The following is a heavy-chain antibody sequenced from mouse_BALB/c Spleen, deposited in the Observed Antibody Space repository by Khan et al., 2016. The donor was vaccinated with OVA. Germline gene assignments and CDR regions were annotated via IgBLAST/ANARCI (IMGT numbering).Heavy chain of an antibody. CDR3: AGSDYYYDSEGFAY. J-gene: IGHJ3*01. V-gene: IGHV5-6*01. CDR2: VSTGGHYT. CDR1: GFTFSTYG. Sequence: EVELVESGGDVVKPGGSLKLSCAASGFTFSTYGMSWVRQTPDKRLEWVATVSTGGHYTYYPDTVKGRFTISRDNAKNTLYLQMSSLKSEDTAMFYCAGSDYYYDSEGFAYWGQGTLVTVSA. D-gene: IGHD1-1*01.